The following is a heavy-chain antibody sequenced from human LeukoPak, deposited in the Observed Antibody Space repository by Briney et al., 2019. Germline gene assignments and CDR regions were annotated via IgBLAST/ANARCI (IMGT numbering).Heavy chain of an antibody. V-gene: IGHV4-31*03. D-gene: IGHD2-2*01. CDR3: ASLGVPAAIHYFDS. CDR1: GGSISRGGYE. J-gene: IGHJ4*02. CDR2: IYYSGST. Sequence: TLSLTCTVSGGSISRGGYEWGWIREHGGKGLEWIGYIYYSGSTYYTPPLQSRVTISVHTSNTQSSLKLSSVTAAHTAVYYCASLGVPAAIHYFDSSGQGTLVTVSS.